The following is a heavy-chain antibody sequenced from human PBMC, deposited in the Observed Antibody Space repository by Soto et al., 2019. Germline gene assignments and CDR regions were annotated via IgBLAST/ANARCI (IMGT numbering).Heavy chain of an antibody. Sequence: QITLKESGPTLVKPTQTLTLTCTFSGFSLSTSGVGVGWIRQPPGKALEWLALIYWNDDKRYSPSLKSRLTITKDTSKNPVVLTMTNMDPVDTATYYCAHSVVDTAMVTDYFDYWGQGTLVTVSS. CDR3: AHSVVDTAMVTDYFDY. CDR1: GFSLSTSGVG. D-gene: IGHD5-18*01. V-gene: IGHV2-5*01. CDR2: IYWNDDK. J-gene: IGHJ4*02.